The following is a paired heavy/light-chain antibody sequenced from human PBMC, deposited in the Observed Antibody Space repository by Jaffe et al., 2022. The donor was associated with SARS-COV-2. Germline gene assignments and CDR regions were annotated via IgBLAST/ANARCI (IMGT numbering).Light chain of an antibody. J-gene: IGKJ1*01. CDR2: GAS. Sequence: DIQMTQSPSSLSASVGDRVTITCRASQGISNYLAWYQQKPGKVTNLLIYGASTLQSGVPSRFSGSGSGTDFTLTISSLQPEDVATYYCQNYNSAAWTFGQGTKVEIK. CDR1: QGISNY. CDR3: QNYNSAAWT. V-gene: IGKV1-27*01.
Heavy chain of an antibody. V-gene: IGHV3-23*04. CDR3: GKVAGFFCSGGSCYNDY. CDR1: GFNFSTYA. D-gene: IGHD2-15*01. CDR2: VSGSGSTT. J-gene: IGHJ4*02. Sequence: EVQLVESGGGLVQPGGSLRLSCATSGFNFSTYAMTWVRQAPGKGLEWVSGVSGSGSTTYYADSVKGRFTISRDNSKNTLNLQMNSLRAEDTAVYYCGKVAGFFCSGGSCYNDYWGQGALVTVSS.